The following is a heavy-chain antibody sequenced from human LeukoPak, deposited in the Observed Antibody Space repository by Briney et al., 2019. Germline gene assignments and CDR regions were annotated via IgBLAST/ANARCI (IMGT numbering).Heavy chain of an antibody. J-gene: IGHJ1*01. CDR3: AVNYGDYEEYFQH. V-gene: IGHV3-33*01. CDR2: IWYDGSNK. CDR1: GFTFSSYG. Sequence: PGGSLRLSCAASGFTFSSYGMHWVRQAPGKGLEWVAVIWYDGSNKYYADSVKGRFTISRDNSKNTLYLQMNSLRAEDTAVYYCAVNYGDYEEYFQHWGRGTLVTVSS. D-gene: IGHD4-17*01.